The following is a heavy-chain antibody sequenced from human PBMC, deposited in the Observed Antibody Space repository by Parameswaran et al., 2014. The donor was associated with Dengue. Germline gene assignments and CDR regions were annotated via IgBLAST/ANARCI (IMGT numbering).Heavy chain of an antibody. J-gene: IGHJ4*02. CDR3: TRPPNDDPLGLLKYFSY. CDR1: GFTFDESA. CDR2: ISWNSASI. D-gene: IGHD2/OR15-2a*01. Sequence: SLKISCVASGFTFDESAMHWVRQVPGKGLEWISSISWNSASILYADSVKGRFTISRDNAKNSLYLEMNSLRLEDSGLYYCTRPPNDDPLGLLKYFSYWGQGTLVTVSS. V-gene: IGHV3-9*01.